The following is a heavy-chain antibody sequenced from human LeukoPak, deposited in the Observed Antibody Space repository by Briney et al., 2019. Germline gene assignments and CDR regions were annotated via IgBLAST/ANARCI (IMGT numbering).Heavy chain of an antibody. CDR3: ARHYVDIHTVGASYYYYGLDV. CDR1: GGSISSSSYY. CDR2: ISYSGST. J-gene: IGHJ6*02. Sequence: SETLSLTCTVSGGSISSSSYYWGWIRQPPGKGLEWIGSISYSGSTYYNPSLKSRVSISVDTSKNQFSLKVTSVTAADTAVFYCARHYVDIHTVGASYYYYGLDVWGQGTTVTVSS. V-gene: IGHV4-39*01. D-gene: IGHD3-16*02.